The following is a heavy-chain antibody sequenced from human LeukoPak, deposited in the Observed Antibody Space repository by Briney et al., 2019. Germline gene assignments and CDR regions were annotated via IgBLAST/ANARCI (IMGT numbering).Heavy chain of an antibody. J-gene: IGHJ6*04. Sequence: PSETLSLTCTVSGGSISSSNYYWGWIRQPPGKGLEWIGSIYYSGSTYYNPSLKSRVTISVDTSKNQFSLKLSSVTAADTAVYYCARQYSSSFGTTSVWGKGTTVTASS. D-gene: IGHD6-6*01. CDR1: GGSISSSNYY. CDR3: ARQYSSSFGTTSV. V-gene: IGHV4-39*01. CDR2: IYYSGST.